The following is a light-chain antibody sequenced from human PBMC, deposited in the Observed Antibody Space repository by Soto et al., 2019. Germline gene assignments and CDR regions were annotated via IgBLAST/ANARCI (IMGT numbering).Light chain of an antibody. CDR1: NSNIGAGFD. V-gene: IGLV1-40*01. CDR2: SDN. CDR3: QSYDSSLTRSV. Sequence: QSVLTQPPSMSGVPGQRVTISCTGRNSNIGAGFDVHWYQQVPGQAPKLLIYSDNKRPSAVPDRFSGSKSGTSASLAISGLRADDQADYFCQSYDSSLTRSVFGGGTKLTVL. J-gene: IGLJ3*02.